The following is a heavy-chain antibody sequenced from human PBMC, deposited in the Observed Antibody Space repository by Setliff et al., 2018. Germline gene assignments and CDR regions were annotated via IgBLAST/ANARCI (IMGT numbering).Heavy chain of an antibody. CDR2: TIPMFGTT. V-gene: IGHV1-69*05. J-gene: IGHJ6*03. CDR1: GATFSSYG. CDR3: VREGVDRRSSTDYRYYMDV. Sequence: GASVKVSCKASGATFSSYGISWVRQAPGQGLEWMGGTIPMFGTTEYAQKFQGRLTIITDESTNTAFMQLSSLRSDGTAVYYCVREGVDRRSSTDYRYYMDVWGKGTTVTV. D-gene: IGHD6-6*01.